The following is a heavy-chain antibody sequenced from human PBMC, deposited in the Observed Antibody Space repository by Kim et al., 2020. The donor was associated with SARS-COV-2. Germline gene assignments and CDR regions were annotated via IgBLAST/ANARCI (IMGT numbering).Heavy chain of an antibody. V-gene: IGHV3-23*01. J-gene: IGHJ4*02. CDR1: GFTFSTYA. CDR2: ISFGGGTTT. Sequence: GGSLRLSCAASGFTFSTYAMNWVRQAPGKGLEWVSFISFGGGTTTKYADSVKGRFTISRDNSKNTLYLQMDSLRDEDSAVYFCATGGGLDNWGQGTLITVSS. CDR3: ATGGGLDN. D-gene: IGHD2-15*01.